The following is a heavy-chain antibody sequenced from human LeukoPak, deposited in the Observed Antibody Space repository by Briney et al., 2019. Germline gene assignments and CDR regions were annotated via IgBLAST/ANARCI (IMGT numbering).Heavy chain of an antibody. CDR2: ISYTGRA. Sequence: SETLSLTCTVSGGSISSSSYYWGWIRQPPGTGLEWIGYISYTGRATYNPSLKSRVTISLDTSENQFSLKLSSVTAADTAVYYCAREKQMVLSRYYYYNIDVWGKGTTVTISS. CDR1: GGSISSSSYY. V-gene: IGHV4-61*01. J-gene: IGHJ6*04. D-gene: IGHD6-13*01. CDR3: AREKQMVLSRYYYYNIDV.